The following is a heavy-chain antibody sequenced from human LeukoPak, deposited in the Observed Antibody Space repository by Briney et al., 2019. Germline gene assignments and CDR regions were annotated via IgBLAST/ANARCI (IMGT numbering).Heavy chain of an antibody. Sequence: SETLSLTCSVSAYSISSGYYWGWIRQPPGKGLEWIGSIHHSGKTYYNSSPKSRVTISVDTSKNQFSLKLSSVTAADTAMYYCARTSLYGSGSYGYYYYMDVWGKGTTVTVSS. D-gene: IGHD3-10*01. CDR1: AYSISSGYY. V-gene: IGHV4-38-2*02. CDR3: ARTSLYGSGSYGYYYYMDV. CDR2: IHHSGKT. J-gene: IGHJ6*03.